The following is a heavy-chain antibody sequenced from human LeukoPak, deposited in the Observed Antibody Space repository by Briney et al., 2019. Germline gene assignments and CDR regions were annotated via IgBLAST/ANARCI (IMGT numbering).Heavy chain of an antibody. Sequence: ASVKVSCKASGYTFTSYDINWVRQATGQGLEWMGWMNPNSGNTGYAQKFQGRVTMTRNTSISTAYMELSSLRSEDTAVYYSARSGLPMVRGVIIKSYYYYGMDVWGQGTTVTVSS. D-gene: IGHD3-10*01. CDR3: ARSGLPMVRGVIIKSYYYYGMDV. CDR2: MNPNSGNT. CDR1: GYTFTSYD. V-gene: IGHV1-8*01. J-gene: IGHJ6*02.